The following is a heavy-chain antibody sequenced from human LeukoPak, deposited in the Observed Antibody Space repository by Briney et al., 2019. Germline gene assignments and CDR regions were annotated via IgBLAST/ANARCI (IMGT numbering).Heavy chain of an antibody. J-gene: IGHJ4*02. CDR1: GFTFSSYS. Sequence: GGSLRLSCAASGFTFSSYSMNWVRQAPGKGLEWVSYISSSSSTIYYADSVKGRFTISRDNAKNSLYLQMNSLRAEDTAVYYCARDHTDLHYYGSRAGIDYWGQGTLVTVSS. CDR2: ISSSSSTI. D-gene: IGHD3-22*01. CDR3: ARDHTDLHYYGSRAGIDY. V-gene: IGHV3-48*01.